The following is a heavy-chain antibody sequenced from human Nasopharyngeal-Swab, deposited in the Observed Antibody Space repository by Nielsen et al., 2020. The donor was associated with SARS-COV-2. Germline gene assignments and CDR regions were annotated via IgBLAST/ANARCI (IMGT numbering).Heavy chain of an antibody. D-gene: IGHD3-3*01. V-gene: IGHV3-7*03. Sequence: GESLKISCAASGFTFSSYWMSWVRQAPGKGPEWVANIKQDGSEKYYVNSVKGRFTISRDNAKNSLYLQMNSLRAEDTAVYYCARDGLDYDFWSAYFMDVWGQGTTVTVSS. CDR3: ARDGLDYDFWSAYFMDV. J-gene: IGHJ6*02. CDR1: GFTFSSYW. CDR2: IKQDGSEK.